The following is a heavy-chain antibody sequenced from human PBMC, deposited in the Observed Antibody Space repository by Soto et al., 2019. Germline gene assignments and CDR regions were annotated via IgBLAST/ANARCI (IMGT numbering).Heavy chain of an antibody. V-gene: IGHV3-48*03. J-gene: IGHJ5*02. Sequence: EVQLVESGGGLVQPGGSLRLSCAASGFTFSSYEMNWVRQAPGKGPEWVSYISSSGSTIYYADSVKGRFTISRDNAKNSLYLQMNSLRAEDTAVYYCAREGAAPSKDWFDPWGQGTLVTVSS. D-gene: IGHD6-6*01. CDR3: AREGAAPSKDWFDP. CDR2: ISSSGSTI. CDR1: GFTFSSYE.